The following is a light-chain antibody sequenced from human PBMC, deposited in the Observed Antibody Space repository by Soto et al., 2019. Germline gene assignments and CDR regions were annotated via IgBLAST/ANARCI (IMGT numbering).Light chain of an antibody. J-gene: IGKJ4*01. CDR1: RSVSSSF. CDR2: GAS. CDR3: QQYGSSPPLT. Sequence: EIVLTQSPGTLSLSPGGRATLSCRASRSVSSSFLAWYQQKPGQPPRLLIYGASSRATGIPDRFSGGGSGTDFTLTISRLEPEDFAVYYCQQYGSSPPLTFGGGTKVEIK. V-gene: IGKV3-20*01.